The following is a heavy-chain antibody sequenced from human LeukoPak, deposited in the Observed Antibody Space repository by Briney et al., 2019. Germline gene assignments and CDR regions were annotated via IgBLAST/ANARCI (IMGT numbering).Heavy chain of an antibody. CDR3: RRDLGLPGHGSLDY. V-gene: IGHV4-4*07. D-gene: IGHD2-2*01. CDR2: IYTTGST. J-gene: IGHJ4*02. CDR1: GGSISSYY. Sequence: SETLSLTCTVSGGSISSYYWSWLRQPAGQGLEWIGRIYTTGSTNYNPSLKSRVTISIDTSKNQFSLKVTPVTAAATAVYYCRRDLGLPGHGSLDYWGQGTLVTVSS.